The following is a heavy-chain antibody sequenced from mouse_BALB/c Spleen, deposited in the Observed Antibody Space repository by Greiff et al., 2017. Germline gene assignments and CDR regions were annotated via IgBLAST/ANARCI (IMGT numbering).Heavy chain of an antibody. CDR2: IYPGDGDT. J-gene: IGHJ2*01. V-gene: IGHV1-87*01. Sequence: VQLQQSGAELARPGASVKLSCKASGYTFTSYWMQWVKQRPGQGLEWIGAIYPGDGDTRYTQKFKGKATLTADKSSSTAYMQLSSLASEDSAVYYCAREGIRYYFDYWGQGTTLTVSS. D-gene: IGHD3-3*01. CDR3: AREGIRYYFDY. CDR1: GYTFTSYW.